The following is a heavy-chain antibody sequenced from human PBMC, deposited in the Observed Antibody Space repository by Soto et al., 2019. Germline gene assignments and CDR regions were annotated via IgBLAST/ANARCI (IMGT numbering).Heavy chain of an antibody. CDR3: AREGGRYCSGGSCQVDY. D-gene: IGHD2-15*01. J-gene: IGHJ4*02. CDR1: GGSITSSSYY. V-gene: IGHV4-39*02. CDR2: IYYSGNT. Sequence: QLQLQESGPGLVKPSETLSLTCTVSGGSITSSSYYWGWIRPPPGKGLEWIGSIYYSGNTYYTPSLKSRVTISVYTSKNQFSLKLSSVTASDTAVYYCAREGGRYCSGGSCQVDYWGQGTLVTVSS.